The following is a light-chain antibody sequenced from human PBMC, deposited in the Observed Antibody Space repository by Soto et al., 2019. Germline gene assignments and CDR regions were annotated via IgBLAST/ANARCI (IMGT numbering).Light chain of an antibody. J-gene: IGLJ1*01. V-gene: IGLV1-40*01. Sequence: QSVLTQPPSVSGAPGQRVTISCTGSSTNIGAGYDVSWYVHLPGTAPKLLIYDNDNRPSGVPDRFSASKSGTSASLTIAGLQAEDEADYYCQSYDSSLSGYVSGLSGYVFGTGTKLTVL. CDR3: QSYDSSLSGYVSGLSGYV. CDR2: DND. CDR1: STNIGAGYD.